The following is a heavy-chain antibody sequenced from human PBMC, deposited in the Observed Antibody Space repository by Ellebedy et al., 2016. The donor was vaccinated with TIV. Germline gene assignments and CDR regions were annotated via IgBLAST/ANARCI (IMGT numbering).Heavy chain of an antibody. CDR2: INHSGST. CDR1: GGSFSGYY. J-gene: IGHJ4*02. V-gene: IGHV4-34*01. Sequence: GSLRLSCGVFGGSFSGYYWSWIRQPPGKGLEWIGEINHSGSTNYNPSLKSRVTISVDTSKNQFSLKLSSVTAADTAVYYCARNSGREDGYYFDYWGQGTLVTVSS. CDR3: ARNSGREDGYYFDY. D-gene: IGHD3-10*01.